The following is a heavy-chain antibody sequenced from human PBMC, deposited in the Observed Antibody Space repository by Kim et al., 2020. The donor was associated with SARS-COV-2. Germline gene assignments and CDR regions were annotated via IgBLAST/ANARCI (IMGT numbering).Heavy chain of an antibody. D-gene: IGHD3-10*01. J-gene: IGHJ6*01. CDR3: ARGGVSESYSGVNYGLAV. V-gene: IGHV3-74*01. CDR2: INMDGSNT. CDR1: GFTFSSYW. Sequence: GGSLRLSCATSGFTFSSYWVHWVRQAPGKGLVWVSRINMDGSNTDHADSVKGRFTISRDNAKNTLYLQMNSLRAEDTAVYYCARGGVSESYSGVNYGLAVGGQGTTVTVSS.